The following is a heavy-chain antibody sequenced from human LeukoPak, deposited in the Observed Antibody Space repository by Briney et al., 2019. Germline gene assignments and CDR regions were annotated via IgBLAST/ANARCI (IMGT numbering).Heavy chain of an antibody. J-gene: IGHJ4*02. CDR2: INPNSGGT. V-gene: IGHV1-2*02. D-gene: IGHD3-22*01. CDR1: FTGYY. Sequence: FTGYYMHWVRQAPGQGLEWMGWINPNSGGTNYAQKFQGRVTMTRDTSISTAYMELSRLRSDDTAVYYCARQANYYDTYSDYWGQGTLVTVSS. CDR3: ARQANYYDTYSDY.